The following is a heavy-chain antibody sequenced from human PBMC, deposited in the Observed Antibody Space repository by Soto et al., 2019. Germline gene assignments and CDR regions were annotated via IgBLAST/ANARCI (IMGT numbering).Heavy chain of an antibody. Sequence: QVQLVQSGAEVKKPGSSVKVSCKASGGTFSSYAISWVRQAPGQGLEWMGGIIPIFGTANYAQKFQGRVTITADESTSTAYMELSSLRSEDTAVYYXXXXGWYSSSWYDGMDVWGQGTTVTVSS. V-gene: IGHV1-69*01. CDR2: IIPIFGTA. D-gene: IGHD6-13*01. CDR3: XXXGWYSSSWYDGMDV. J-gene: IGHJ6*02. CDR1: GGTFSSYA.